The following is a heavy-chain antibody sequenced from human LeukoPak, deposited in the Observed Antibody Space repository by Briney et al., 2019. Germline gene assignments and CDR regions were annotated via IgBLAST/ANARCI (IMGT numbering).Heavy chain of an antibody. J-gene: IGHJ5*02. V-gene: IGHV3-7*01. Sequence: GGSLRLSCAASGFTFSDYWMSSGREAPGKGLEWVAHIKKDGSEKHYVYSVKGRFTISRDNAKNSLYLQMSSLRAEDTAVFYCAKYSYGSGTFFDPWGQGTLVTVSS. CDR2: IKKDGSEK. D-gene: IGHD3-10*01. CDR1: GFTFSDYW. CDR3: AKYSYGSGTFFDP.